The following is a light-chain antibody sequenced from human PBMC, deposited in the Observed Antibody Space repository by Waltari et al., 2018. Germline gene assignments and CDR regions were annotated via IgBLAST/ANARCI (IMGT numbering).Light chain of an antibody. J-gene: IGLJ1*01. CDR3: SSFTSSSTEI. CDR2: DAT. Sequence: QSALTQPASVSGSPGQSITISCTGTSGDVGGYDLVPWYQQHPGKAPKLMIYDATNRPSGVSDRFSASTSGNTASLTISDLRPEDEAEYYCSSFTSSSTEIFGSGTTVTVL. CDR1: SGDVGGYDL. V-gene: IGLV2-14*03.